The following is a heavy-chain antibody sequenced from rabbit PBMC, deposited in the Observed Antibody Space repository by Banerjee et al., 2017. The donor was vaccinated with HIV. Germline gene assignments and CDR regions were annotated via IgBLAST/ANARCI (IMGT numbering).Heavy chain of an antibody. CDR3: ARDYAGDAGYGYGPTYFNL. V-gene: IGHV1S40*01. Sequence: QSLEESGGDLVKPGGSLTLTCTASGFSFSSYWIYWVRQAPGKGLEWIACIWPGSSGSTYYASWAKGRFTIPKTSSTTVTLQMTSLTAADTATYFCARDYAGDAGYGYGPTYFNLWGQGTLVTVS. J-gene: IGHJ4*01. CDR2: IWPGSSGST. CDR1: GFSFSSYW. D-gene: IGHD6-1*01.